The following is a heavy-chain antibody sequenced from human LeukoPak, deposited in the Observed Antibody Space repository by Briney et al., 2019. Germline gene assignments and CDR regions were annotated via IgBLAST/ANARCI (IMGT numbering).Heavy chain of an antibody. CDR1: GFTFSSYW. V-gene: IGHV3-7*01. J-gene: IGHJ3*02. D-gene: IGHD1-7*01. CDR2: IKQDGSEK. CDR3: ARVDWNYDRTEGLDI. Sequence: GGSLRLSCAAPGFTFSSYWMSWVRQAPGKGLEWVANIKQDGSEKYYVDSVKGRFTISRDNAKNSLYLQMNSLRAEDTAVYYCARVDWNYDRTEGLDIWGQGTMVTVSS.